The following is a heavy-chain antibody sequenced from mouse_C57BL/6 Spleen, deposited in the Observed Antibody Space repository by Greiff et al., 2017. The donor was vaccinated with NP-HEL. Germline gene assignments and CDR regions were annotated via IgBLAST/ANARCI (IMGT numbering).Heavy chain of an antibody. J-gene: IGHJ3*01. Sequence: QVQLQQPGAELVKPGASVKLSCKASGYTFTSYWMHWVKQRPGRGLEWIGRIDPNSGGTKYNEKFKSKATLTVDKPSSTAYMQLSSLTSEDSAVYYCARDKGSDYDYDRWFAYWGQGTLVTVSA. CDR3: ARDKGSDYDYDRWFAY. V-gene: IGHV1-72*01. D-gene: IGHD2-4*01. CDR1: GYTFTSYW. CDR2: IDPNSGGT.